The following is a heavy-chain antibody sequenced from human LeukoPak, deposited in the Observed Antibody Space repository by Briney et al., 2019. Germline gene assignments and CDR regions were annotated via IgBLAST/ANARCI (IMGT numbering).Heavy chain of an antibody. V-gene: IGHV1-69*13. Sequence: SVKVSCKASGYTFTSYAISWVRQAPGQGLEWMGGIIPIFGTANYAQKFQGRVTITADESTSTAYMELSSLRSEDTAVYYCATNYDSSGPRGDYGMDVWGQGTTVTVSS. J-gene: IGHJ6*02. D-gene: IGHD3-22*01. CDR1: GYTFTSYA. CDR3: ATNYDSSGPRGDYGMDV. CDR2: IIPIFGTA.